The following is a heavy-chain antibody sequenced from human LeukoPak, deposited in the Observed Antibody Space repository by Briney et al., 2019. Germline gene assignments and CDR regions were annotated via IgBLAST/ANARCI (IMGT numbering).Heavy chain of an antibody. J-gene: IGHJ6*02. CDR3: AGYGDPGHYYYYGMDV. Sequence: PSETLSLTCTVSGGSISSYYWSWIRQPPGKGLEWIGYIYYSGSTNYNPSLKSRVTISVDTSKNQFSLKLSSVTAADTAVYYCAGYGDPGHYYYYGMDVWGQGTTVTVSS. D-gene: IGHD4-17*01. V-gene: IGHV4-59*12. CDR1: GGSISSYY. CDR2: IYYSGST.